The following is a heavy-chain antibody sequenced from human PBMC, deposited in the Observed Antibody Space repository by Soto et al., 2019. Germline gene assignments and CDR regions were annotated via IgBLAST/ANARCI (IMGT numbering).Heavy chain of an antibody. V-gene: IGHV3-33*01. CDR1: GFTFSSYG. Sequence: PAGSLRLSCAASGFTFSSYGMHWVRQDPGKGLEWVAVIWYDGSNKYYDYSVKGRFTISIDNSKNPLSLQLNSVRAEDTAVYYCARDRWQQRVRWDFDFWGQGTLVTVSS. CDR2: IWYDGSNK. CDR3: ARDRWQQRVRWDFDF. J-gene: IGHJ4*02. D-gene: IGHD6-13*01.